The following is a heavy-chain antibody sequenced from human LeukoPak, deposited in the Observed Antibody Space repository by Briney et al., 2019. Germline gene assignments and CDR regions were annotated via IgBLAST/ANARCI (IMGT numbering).Heavy chain of an antibody. D-gene: IGHD3-10*01. CDR2: IYYSGST. Sequence: PSETLSLTCTVSGGSISSYYWSWIRQPPGKGLEWIGYIYYSGSTNYNPSLKSRVTISVDTSKNQFSLKLSSVTAADTAVYYCASTAITMVRGVPGYDAFDIWGQGTMVTVSS. J-gene: IGHJ3*02. V-gene: IGHV4-59*01. CDR1: GGSISSYY. CDR3: ASTAITMVRGVPGYDAFDI.